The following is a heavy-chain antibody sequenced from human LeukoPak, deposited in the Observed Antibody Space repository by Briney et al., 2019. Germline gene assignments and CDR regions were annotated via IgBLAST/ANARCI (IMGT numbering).Heavy chain of an antibody. CDR1: GGSFSGYY. V-gene: IGHV4-34*01. CDR2: INHSGST. Sequence: SETLSLTCEVYGGSFSGYYWNWIRQPPGKGLEWIGEINHSGSTNCNLSLKSRVPISVDTSKNHFSLKLSSLTAADTAVYYCARIMEYRSYGDYYYGMDVWGQGTTVTVSS. D-gene: IGHD5-18*01. J-gene: IGHJ6*02. CDR3: ARIMEYRSYGDYYYGMDV.